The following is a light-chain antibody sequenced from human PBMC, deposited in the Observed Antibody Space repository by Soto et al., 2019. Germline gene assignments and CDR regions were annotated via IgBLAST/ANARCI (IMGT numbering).Light chain of an antibody. V-gene: IGKV3D-20*02. CDR2: DSS. J-gene: IGKJ5*01. Sequence: EIVLTQSPGTLSLSPGERATLSCRASQSVSSSYLAWYQQKPGQAPRLPIYDSSTRATGIPARFSGSGSGTDFSLIISSLEPEDFAVYYCQQRSNWPLTFGQGTRLEI. CDR1: QSVSSSY. CDR3: QQRSNWPLT.